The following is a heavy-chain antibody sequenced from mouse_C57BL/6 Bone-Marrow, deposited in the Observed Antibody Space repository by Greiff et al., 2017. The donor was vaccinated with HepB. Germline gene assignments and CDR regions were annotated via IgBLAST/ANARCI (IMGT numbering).Heavy chain of an antibody. Sequence: QVQLQQSGPELVKPGASVKISCKASGYAFSSSWMNWVKQRPGKGLEWIGRIYPGDGDTNYNGKFKGKATLTAYKSSSTAYMQLSSLTSEDSAVYFCAVYGNYDYWGQGTTLTVSS. V-gene: IGHV1-82*01. CDR1: GYAFSSSW. CDR2: IYPGDGDT. J-gene: IGHJ2*01. D-gene: IGHD2-1*01. CDR3: AVYGNYDY.